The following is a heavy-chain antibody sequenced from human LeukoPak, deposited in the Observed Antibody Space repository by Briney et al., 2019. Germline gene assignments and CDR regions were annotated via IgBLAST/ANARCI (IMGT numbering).Heavy chain of an antibody. CDR1: GFIFSSYW. V-gene: IGHV3-74*01. CDR3: ARVRGELELSWFDP. D-gene: IGHD1-7*01. Sequence: GGSLRLSCAASGFIFSSYWMYWVRQAPGKGLVWVSRINTDGSITTYADSVKGRFTISRDNAKNTLYLQMNSLRAEDTAVYYCARVRGELELSWFDPWGQGTLVTVSS. CDR2: INTDGSIT. J-gene: IGHJ5*02.